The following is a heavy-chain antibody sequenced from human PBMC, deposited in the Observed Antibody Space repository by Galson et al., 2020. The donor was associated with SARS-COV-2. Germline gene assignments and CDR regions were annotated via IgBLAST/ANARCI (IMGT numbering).Heavy chain of an antibody. CDR2: ISWHSGSI. CDR1: GFTFDDYG. V-gene: IGHV3-9*01. J-gene: IGHJ6*02. Sequence: GGSLRLSCAASGFTFDDYGMHWVRQAPGKGLEWVSGISWHSGSIGYADSVKGRFTISRDNAKNSLYLQMNSLRVDDTALYYCAKDISQGYYSGMDVWGQGTTVTVSS. CDR3: AKDISQGYYSGMDV.